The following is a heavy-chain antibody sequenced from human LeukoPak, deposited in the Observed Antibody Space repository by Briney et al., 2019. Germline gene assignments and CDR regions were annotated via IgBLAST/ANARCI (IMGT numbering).Heavy chain of an antibody. CDR1: GFTFSTYS. D-gene: IGHD2-15*01. CDR2: ISSSSSYI. CDR3: ARESYCSGGSCYSGRAFDI. J-gene: IGHJ3*02. Sequence: GGSLRLSRAASGFTFSTYSMNWVRQAPGKGLEWVSSISSSSSYIYYADSVKGRFTISRDDAKNTLYLQMNSLRAEDTAVYYCARESYCSGGSCYSGRAFDIWGQGTMVTVSS. V-gene: IGHV3-21*01.